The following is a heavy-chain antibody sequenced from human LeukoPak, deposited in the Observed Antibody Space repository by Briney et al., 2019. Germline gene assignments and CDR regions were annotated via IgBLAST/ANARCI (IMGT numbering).Heavy chain of an antibody. D-gene: IGHD2-21*02. Sequence: GGSLRLSCAASGFIFSSYWMSWIRQAPGKGLEWVANIKQDGSEKYYVDSVKGRFTISRDNAKNSLYLQMNSLRAEDTAVYYCARDSGYCGGDCYYDWGQGTLVTVSS. CDR1: GFIFSSYW. CDR3: ARDSGYCGGDCYYD. CDR2: IKQDGSEK. J-gene: IGHJ4*02. V-gene: IGHV3-7*01.